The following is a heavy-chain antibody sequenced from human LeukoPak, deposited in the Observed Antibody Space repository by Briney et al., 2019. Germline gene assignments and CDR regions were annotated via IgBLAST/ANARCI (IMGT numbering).Heavy chain of an antibody. Sequence: SETLSLTCTVSGYSISSDYYWGWIRQPPGKGLEWIGSIYHSGNTYHNPSLKSRVTISVDTSKNQFSLKLSSVTAADTAVYYCARGRSYYGSGSYYKLGYYYYMDVWGKGTTVTVSS. CDR1: GYSISSDYY. V-gene: IGHV4-38-2*02. CDR3: ARGRSYYGSGSYYKLGYYYYMDV. CDR2: IYHSGNT. J-gene: IGHJ6*03. D-gene: IGHD3-10*01.